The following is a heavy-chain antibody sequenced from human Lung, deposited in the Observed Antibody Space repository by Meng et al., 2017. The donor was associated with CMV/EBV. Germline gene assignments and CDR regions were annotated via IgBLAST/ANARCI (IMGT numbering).Heavy chain of an antibody. D-gene: IGHD4-11*01. CDR1: GGSISSNGYY. J-gene: IGHJ4*02. CDR2: IYHSGST. Sequence: QLQLQESGPGLVKPSGTLSLTCTVSGGSISSNGYYWDWVRQPPGKGLEWIGAIYHSGSTSYNPSLQSRVTMFVDTSKNQFSLKLSSVTAADTAVYYCARDRTTGRYFDYWGQGTLVTVSS. CDR3: ARDRTTGRYFDY. V-gene: IGHV4-39*07.